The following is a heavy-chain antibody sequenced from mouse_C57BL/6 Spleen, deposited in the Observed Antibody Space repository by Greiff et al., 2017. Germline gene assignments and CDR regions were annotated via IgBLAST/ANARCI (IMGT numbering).Heavy chain of an antibody. CDR2: IRSKSNNYAT. Sequence: EVKLVESGGGLVQPKGSLKLSCAASGFSFNTYAMNWVRQAPGQGLEWVARIRSKSNNYATYYADSVKDRFTISRDDSESMLYLQMNNLKTEDTAMYYCVRSPYGPRWFDVWGTGTTVTVSS. CDR1: GFSFNTYA. CDR3: VRSPYGPRWFDV. D-gene: IGHD1-1*02. V-gene: IGHV10-1*01. J-gene: IGHJ1*03.